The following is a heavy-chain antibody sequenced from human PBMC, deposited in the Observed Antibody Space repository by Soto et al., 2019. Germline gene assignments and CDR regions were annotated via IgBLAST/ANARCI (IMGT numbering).Heavy chain of an antibody. CDR2: IIPIFGTA. CDR1: GGTFSSYA. J-gene: IGHJ5*02. D-gene: IGHD6-13*01. CDR3: ARWIAAAENWFDP. V-gene: IGHV1-69*13. Sequence: SVKVSCKASGGTFSSYAISWVRQAPGQGLEWMGGIIPIFGTANYAQKFQGRVTITADESTSTAYMELSSLRSEDTTVYYCARWIAAAENWFDPWGQGTLVTVSS.